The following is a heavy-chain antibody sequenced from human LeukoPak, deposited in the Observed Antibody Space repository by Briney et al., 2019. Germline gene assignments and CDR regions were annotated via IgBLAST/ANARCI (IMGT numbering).Heavy chain of an antibody. CDR3: ARARWYISGWWTNDY. D-gene: IGHD6-19*01. V-gene: IGHV3-7*01. J-gene: IGHJ4*02. Sequence: GGSLRLSCAASGFTFGSYWMTWVRQAPGKGLEWVANIKQDGTEKYYVDSVKGRFTISRDNVKKSLYLQMNSLRAEDTAVYYCARARWYISGWWTNDYWGQGTLVTVSS. CDR1: GFTFGSYW. CDR2: IKQDGTEK.